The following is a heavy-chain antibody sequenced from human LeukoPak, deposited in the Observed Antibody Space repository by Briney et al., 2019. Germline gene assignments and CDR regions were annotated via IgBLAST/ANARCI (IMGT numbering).Heavy chain of an antibody. CDR1: GFTFSSYW. D-gene: IGHD1-26*01. Sequence: GGSLRLSCAASGFTFSSYWMNWVRQAPGKGLEWVANIKQDGSEKYYVDSVKGRFTISRDNAKNTLYLQMNSLRAEDTAVYYCARESTHDRSSKDWGQGTLVTVSS. V-gene: IGHV3-7*01. CDR2: IKQDGSEK. CDR3: ARESTHDRSSKD. J-gene: IGHJ4*02.